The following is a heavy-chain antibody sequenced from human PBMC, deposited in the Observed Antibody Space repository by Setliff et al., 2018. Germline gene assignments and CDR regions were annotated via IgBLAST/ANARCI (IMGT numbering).Heavy chain of an antibody. CDR1: RFTFSNYG. V-gene: IGHV3-33*01. CDR2: IWNDGSTK. Sequence: PGGSLRLSCVASRFTFSNYGMHWVRQAPGKGLEWVALIWNDGSTKFYGDSVKGRFTISRDNSKNTLYLQMDTLRAEDTAVYYCARDVVSGWYRRNNYFGMDVWGQGTTVTVSS. J-gene: IGHJ6*02. CDR3: ARDVVSGWYRRNNYFGMDV. D-gene: IGHD6-19*01.